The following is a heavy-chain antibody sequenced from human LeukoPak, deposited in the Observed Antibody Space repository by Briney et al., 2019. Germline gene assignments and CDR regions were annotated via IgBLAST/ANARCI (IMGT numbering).Heavy chain of an antibody. CDR1: GASISDYF. J-gene: IGHJ4*02. Sequence: SETLSLTCTVSGASISDYFWSWIRQSPGKGLEWIGYIYYKGDTNYNPSLTSRVTISMNTSNNQFSLKLKSVTSADTAVYYCARDRRYCTGGTCYLDPYFDYWGQGTLVTVS. CDR3: ARDRRYCTGGTCYLDPYFDY. D-gene: IGHD2-8*02. CDR2: IYYKGDT. V-gene: IGHV4-59*13.